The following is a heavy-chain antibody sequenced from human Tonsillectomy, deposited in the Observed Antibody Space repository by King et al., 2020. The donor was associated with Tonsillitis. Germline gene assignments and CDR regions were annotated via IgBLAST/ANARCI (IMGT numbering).Heavy chain of an antibody. CDR3: AREVNEGYFDY. CDR2: ISSSSSTI. CDR1: GFTFSSYS. D-gene: IGHD1-1*01. J-gene: IGHJ4*01. V-gene: IGHV3-48*01. Sequence: QLVQSGGGLVQPGGSLRLSCAASGFTFSSYSMNWVRQAPGKGLEWVSYISSSSSTIYYADSVKGRFTISSDNAKNSLYLQMNSLRAEDTTVYYCAREVNEGYFDYWGHGTPFTLSP.